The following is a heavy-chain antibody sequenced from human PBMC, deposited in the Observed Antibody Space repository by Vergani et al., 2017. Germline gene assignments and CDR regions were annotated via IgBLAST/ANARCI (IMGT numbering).Heavy chain of an antibody. D-gene: IGHD2-2*01. CDR1: GFTFDDYA. CDR3: AREGDIVVVPAATQNWYFDL. J-gene: IGHJ2*01. CDR2: ISWNSGSI. Sequence: EVQLVESGGDLVQPGRSLRLSCAASGFTFDDYAMHWVRQAPGKGLEWVSTISWNSGSIGYADSVKGRFTISRDNAKNSLYLQMNSLRAEDTALYHCAREGDIVVVPAATQNWYFDLWGRGTLVTVSS. V-gene: IGHV3-9*01.